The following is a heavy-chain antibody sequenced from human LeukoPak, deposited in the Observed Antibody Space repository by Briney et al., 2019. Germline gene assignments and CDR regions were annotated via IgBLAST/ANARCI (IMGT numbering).Heavy chain of an antibody. J-gene: IGHJ4*02. CDR3: ARGAPGIAAPGVY. D-gene: IGHD6-13*01. CDR1: GGSVSSGSYY. V-gene: IGHV4-61*02. CDR2: IYTTGSTTGST. Sequence: SETLSLTCTVSGGSVSSGSYYWNWIRQPAGKGLEWIGRIYTTGSTTGSTTYNPSLKSRVTMSIDTSRTHFSLELSSVIAADTAVYFCARGAPGIAAPGVYWGQGTLVTVSS.